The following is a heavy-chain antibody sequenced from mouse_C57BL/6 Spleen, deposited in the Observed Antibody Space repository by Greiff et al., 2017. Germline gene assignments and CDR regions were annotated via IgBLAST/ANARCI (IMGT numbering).Heavy chain of an antibody. CDR3: AAGDGNYDY. CDR1: GYSFTGYY. Sequence: EVQLQQSGPELVKPGASVKISCKASGYSFTGYYMNWVKQSPEKSLEWIGEINPSTGGTTYNQKCKAKATLTVDKSSSTAYMQLKSLTSEDSAVYYCAAGDGNYDYWGQGTTLTVSS. J-gene: IGHJ2*01. CDR2: INPSTGGT. D-gene: IGHD2-1*01. V-gene: IGHV1-42*01.